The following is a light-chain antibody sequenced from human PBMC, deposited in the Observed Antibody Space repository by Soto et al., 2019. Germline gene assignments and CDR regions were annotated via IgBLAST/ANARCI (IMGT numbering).Light chain of an antibody. CDR3: QQYGTSPPEYT. CDR2: AVS. Sequence: EIVLTQSPGTLSLSPGERATLSCRASQSISSTYLAWYQQKPGQAPRLLMYAVSSKAPGIPDRFSASGSGTDFTLTISRLEPEDFAVYYCQQYGTSPPEYTFGQGTKLEIK. J-gene: IGKJ2*01. V-gene: IGKV3-20*01. CDR1: QSISSTY.